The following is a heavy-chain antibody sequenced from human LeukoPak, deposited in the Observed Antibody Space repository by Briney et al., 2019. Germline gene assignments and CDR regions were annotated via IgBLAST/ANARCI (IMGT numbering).Heavy chain of an antibody. CDR2: IYHSGRP. D-gene: IGHD1-26*01. CDR3: ARVGAGVFDY. Sequence: SETLSLTCAVSGYSISSGYYWGWIRQPPGKGLEWIGSIYHSGRPYYNPSPKSRVTLSVDTSKNHFSLYMCSVTAADTAVYYCARVGAGVFDYWGQGTLVTVSS. J-gene: IGHJ4*02. CDR1: GYSISSGYY. V-gene: IGHV4-38-2*01.